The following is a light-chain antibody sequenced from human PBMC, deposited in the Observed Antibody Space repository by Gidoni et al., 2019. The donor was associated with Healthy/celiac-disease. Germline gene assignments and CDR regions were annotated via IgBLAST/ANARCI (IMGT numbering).Light chain of an antibody. Sequence: EIVMTQSPATLSVSPGERATRSCRASQSVSSNIAWSQQKPGQAPRLLSYGASTRATGIPARFSGSGSGTEFTLTISSLQSEDFAVYYCQQYNNWLFTFGPGTKVNIK. CDR2: GAS. CDR1: QSVSSN. CDR3: QQYNNWLFT. V-gene: IGKV3-15*01. J-gene: IGKJ3*01.